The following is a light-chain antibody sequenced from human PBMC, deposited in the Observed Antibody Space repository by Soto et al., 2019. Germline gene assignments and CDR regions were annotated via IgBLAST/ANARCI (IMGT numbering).Light chain of an antibody. CDR2: DVS. CDR1: SSDVGGYNY. V-gene: IGLV2-14*01. J-gene: IGLJ2*01. Sequence: QSALTQPASVSGSPGQSITISCTGTSSDVGGYNYVSWYQQHPGKAPKFMIYDVSNRPSGVSNRFSGSKSGNTASLTISGLHAEDEAYYYCSSYTSSSTHVFGGGTKVTVL. CDR3: SSYTSSSTHV.